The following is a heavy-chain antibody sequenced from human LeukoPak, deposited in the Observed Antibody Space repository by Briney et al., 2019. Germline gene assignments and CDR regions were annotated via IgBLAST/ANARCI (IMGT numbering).Heavy chain of an antibody. Sequence: GESLKISCKGSGYSFTSYWIGWVRQMPGKGLEWMGIIYPGDSDTRYSPSFQGQVTISADKSISTAYLQWSSLKASDTAMYYCARHSPYSSSWTYYFDYWGQGTLVTVSS. J-gene: IGHJ4*02. D-gene: IGHD6-13*01. CDR1: GYSFTSYW. CDR2: IYPGDSDT. V-gene: IGHV5-51*01. CDR3: ARHSPYSSSWTYYFDY.